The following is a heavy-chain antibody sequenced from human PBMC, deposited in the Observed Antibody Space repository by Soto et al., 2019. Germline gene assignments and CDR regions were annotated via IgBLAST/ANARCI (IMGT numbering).Heavy chain of an antibody. Sequence: GASVKVSCKASGYTFTGYAMHWVRQAPGQRLEWMGWINAGNGNTKYSQKFQGRVTITRDTSASTAYMELSSLRSEDTAVYYCARAVAVAAGFDYWGQGTLVTVSS. CDR3: ARAVAVAAGFDY. J-gene: IGHJ4*02. V-gene: IGHV1-3*01. CDR1: GYTFTGYA. D-gene: IGHD6-19*01. CDR2: INAGNGNT.